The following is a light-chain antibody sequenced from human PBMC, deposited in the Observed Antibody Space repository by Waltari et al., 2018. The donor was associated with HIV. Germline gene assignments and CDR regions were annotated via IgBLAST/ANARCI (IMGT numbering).Light chain of an antibody. CDR2: DDR. J-gene: IGLJ2*01. CDR3: QVWESSTDDHQVV. Sequence: SYVLTQPPSVSVAPGQTARMTCGGNNIGSKRLHWYQQKPGQAPVLVVYDDRDRPSGIPERFSGSNFGNTATLTITRVEAGDEADYYCQVWESSTDDHQVVFGGGTKLTDL. CDR1: NIGSKR. V-gene: IGLV3-21*02.